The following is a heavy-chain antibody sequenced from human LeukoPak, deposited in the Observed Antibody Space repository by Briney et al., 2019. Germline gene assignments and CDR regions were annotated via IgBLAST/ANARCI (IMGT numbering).Heavy chain of an antibody. CDR1: FGSISSYY. Sequence: SETLSLTCTVSFGSISSYYCSWIRQPPGTGLEWIGSVYNTGSTHYNPSVKSRITISVDTSKNQFSLKPTSMTAADTAMYDCARWNGPFDIWGQGTMVTAS. V-gene: IGHV4-59*01. D-gene: IGHD1-1*01. CDR2: VYNTGST. CDR3: ARWNGPFDI. J-gene: IGHJ3*02.